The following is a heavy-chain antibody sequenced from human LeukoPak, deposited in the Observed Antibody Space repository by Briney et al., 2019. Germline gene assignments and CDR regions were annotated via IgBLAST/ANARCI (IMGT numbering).Heavy chain of an antibody. CDR3: ARESRREGYNPAYYYYYIDV. Sequence: KTSETLSLTCTVSGGSISSYYGSWIPQPPGKGLEWIGYIYYSGSTNYKPSLKSRVTISVDTSKNQLSLRLSSVTAADTAVYYCARESRREGYNPAYYYYYIDVWGKGTTVTVS. J-gene: IGHJ6*03. CDR2: IYYSGST. D-gene: IGHD5-24*01. CDR1: GGSISSYY. V-gene: IGHV4-59*01.